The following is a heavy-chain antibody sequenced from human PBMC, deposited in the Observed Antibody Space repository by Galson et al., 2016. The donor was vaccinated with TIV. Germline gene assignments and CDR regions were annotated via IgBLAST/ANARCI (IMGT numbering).Heavy chain of an antibody. V-gene: IGHV5-51*01. CDR1: GYSLSSYW. D-gene: IGHD2-2*01. CDR3: ATSRGHYYGMDV. J-gene: IGHJ6*02. Sequence: QSGAEVKKPGEPLKISCEGSGYSLSSYWIGWVRHKPGEGLEWIGIIHPADSDTRYDPSFQGQVTITADKSITTAYLQWSSLKASDTAMYYCATSRGHYYGMDVWGQGTPVTVSS. CDR2: IHPADSDT.